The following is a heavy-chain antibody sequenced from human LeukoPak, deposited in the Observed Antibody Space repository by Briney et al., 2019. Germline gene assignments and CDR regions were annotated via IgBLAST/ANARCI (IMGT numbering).Heavy chain of an antibody. CDR3: ARGFNRYYYDSSGYYWD. Sequence: DSVKVSCKASGYTFTSYDINWVRQATGQGLEWMGWMNPNSGNTGYAQKFQGRVTMTRNTSISTGYMELSSLRSEDTAVYYCARGFNRYYYDSSGYYWDWGQGTLVTVSS. V-gene: IGHV1-8*01. D-gene: IGHD3-22*01. J-gene: IGHJ4*02. CDR2: MNPNSGNT. CDR1: GYTFTSYD.